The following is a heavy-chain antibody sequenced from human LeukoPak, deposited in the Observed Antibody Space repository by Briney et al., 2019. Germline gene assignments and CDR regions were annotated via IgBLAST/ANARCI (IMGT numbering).Heavy chain of an antibody. CDR3: ARQGGWYYPFDF. Sequence: SETRSLTCTVSGGSLENYFWSWIRQSPGQRLEYIGFVHYSGSSNYNPSLKSRVTILMDTSKNQFSLKLTSVTAADTAVYFCARQGGWYYPFDFWGQGTLVSVSA. CDR2: VHYSGSS. V-gene: IGHV4-59*08. CDR1: GGSLENYF. J-gene: IGHJ4*02. D-gene: IGHD6-19*01.